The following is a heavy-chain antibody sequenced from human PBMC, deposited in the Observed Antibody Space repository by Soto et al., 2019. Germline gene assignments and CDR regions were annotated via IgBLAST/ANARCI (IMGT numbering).Heavy chain of an antibody. D-gene: IGHD3-22*01. Sequence: VASVKVSCKASGYTFTSYGISWVRQAPGQGLEWMGWISAYNGNTNYAQKLQGRVTMTTDTSTSTAYMELRSLRSDDTAVYYCASSAYSSGYYYSYYYYYYGMDVWGQGTTVTVSS. V-gene: IGHV1-18*04. J-gene: IGHJ6*02. CDR3: ASSAYSSGYYYSYYYYYYGMDV. CDR1: GYTFTSYG. CDR2: ISAYNGNT.